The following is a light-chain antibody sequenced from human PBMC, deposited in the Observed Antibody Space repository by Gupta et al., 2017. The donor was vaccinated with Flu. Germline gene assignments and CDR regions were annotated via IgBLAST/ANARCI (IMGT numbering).Light chain of an antibody. Sequence: PSTLSASVGDIVTITCRASQSASDWLAWYQQKPGKAPKLLIYRASTLETGVPSRFRGSGSMTEFSLIITSLQPDDFATYYCQHYNGDSRAFGQGTKVHVK. CDR1: QSASDW. J-gene: IGKJ1*01. V-gene: IGKV1-5*03. CDR3: QHYNGDSRA. CDR2: RAS.